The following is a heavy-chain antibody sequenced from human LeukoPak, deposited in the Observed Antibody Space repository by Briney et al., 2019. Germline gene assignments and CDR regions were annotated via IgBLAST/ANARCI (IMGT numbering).Heavy chain of an antibody. CDR2: ISYDGSNK. Sequence: GRSLRLSCAASGFTFSSYAMHWVRQAPGKGLEWVAVISYDGSNKYYADSVKGRFTISRDNSENTLYLQMNSLRAEDTAVYYCARDSAWGGDIVVVVAAAFDYWGQGTLVTVSS. V-gene: IGHV3-30*04. CDR3: ARDSAWGGDIVVVVAAAFDY. CDR1: GFTFSSYA. D-gene: IGHD2-15*01. J-gene: IGHJ4*02.